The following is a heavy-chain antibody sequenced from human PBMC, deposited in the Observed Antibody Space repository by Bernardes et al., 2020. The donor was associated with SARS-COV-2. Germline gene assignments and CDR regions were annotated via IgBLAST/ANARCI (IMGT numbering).Heavy chain of an antibody. J-gene: IGHJ6*02. CDR2: INPNSGGT. CDR1: GYTFTGYY. D-gene: IGHD3-16*02. CDR3: ARAGGNYRLYYYGMDV. V-gene: IGHV1-2*04. Sequence: AAGKVSCKASGYTFTGYYMHWVRQAPGQGLEWMGWINPNSGGTNYAQKFQGWVTMTRDTSISTAYMELSRLRSDDTAVYYCARAGGNYRLYYYGMDVWGQGTTVTVSS.